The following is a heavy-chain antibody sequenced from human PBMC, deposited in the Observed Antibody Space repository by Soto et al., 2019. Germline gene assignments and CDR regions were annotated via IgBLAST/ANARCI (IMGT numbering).Heavy chain of an antibody. Sequence: GGSLRLSCAASGFTFSNAWMSWVRQAPRKGLEWVGRIKSKTDGGTTDYAAPVKGRFTISRDDSKNTLYLQMNSLKTEDTAVYYCTTLTEYYYDSSGYYYLDYWGQGTLVTVSS. CDR1: GFTFSNAW. CDR3: TTLTEYYYDSSGYYYLDY. V-gene: IGHV3-15*01. J-gene: IGHJ4*02. CDR2: IKSKTDGGTT. D-gene: IGHD3-22*01.